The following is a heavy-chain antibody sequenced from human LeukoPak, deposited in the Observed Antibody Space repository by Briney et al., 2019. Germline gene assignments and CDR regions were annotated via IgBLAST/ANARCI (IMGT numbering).Heavy chain of an antibody. J-gene: IGHJ4*02. V-gene: IGHV3-21*01. CDR1: GFTSSSYS. D-gene: IGHD3-22*01. Sequence: PGGSLRLSCAASGFTSSSYSMNWVRQAPGKGLEWVSSISSSSYIYYADSVKGRFTISRDNAKNSLYLQMNSLRAEDTAVYYCARECYDSSGYPQPFDYWGQGTLVTVSS. CDR3: ARECYDSSGYPQPFDY. CDR2: ISSSSYI.